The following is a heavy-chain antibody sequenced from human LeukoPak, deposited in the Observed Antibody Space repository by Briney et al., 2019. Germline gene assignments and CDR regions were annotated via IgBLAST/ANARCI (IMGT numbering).Heavy chain of an antibody. V-gene: IGHV1-46*01. D-gene: IGHD6-6*01. CDR2: INPSVGST. CDR1: GHTFTIYY. Sequence: ASVKVSCKASGHTFTIYYMHSVRQAPGQGLEWMGIINPSVGSTSHAQNFQGTVTMTRDTSTSTVYMEPSSLRSGDTAVYYCAAAYSSSSYFDYWGQGTLVTVSS. CDR3: AAAYSSSSYFDY. J-gene: IGHJ4*02.